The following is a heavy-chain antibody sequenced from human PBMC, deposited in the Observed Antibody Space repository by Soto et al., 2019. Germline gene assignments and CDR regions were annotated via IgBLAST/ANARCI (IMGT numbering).Heavy chain of an antibody. CDR2: MNPNSGNT. V-gene: IGHV1-8*01. CDR1: GYTFTSYD. J-gene: IGHJ6*03. CDR3: ARPSGSYYYYYYYMDV. Sequence: ASVKVSCKASGYTFTSYDINWVRQATGQGLEWMGWMNPNSGNTGYAQKFQGRVNMTRNTSISTAYMELSSLRSEDTAVYYCARPSGSYYYYYYYMDVWGKGTTVTVSS. D-gene: IGHD3-10*01.